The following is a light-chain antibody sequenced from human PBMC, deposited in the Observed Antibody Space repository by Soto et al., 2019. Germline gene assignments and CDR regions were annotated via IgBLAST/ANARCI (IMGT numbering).Light chain of an antibody. CDR1: QSVSSN. V-gene: IGKV3-11*01. CDR3: QQRSNWLT. Sequence: EIVMTQSPVTLSVSPGDRATLSCRASQSVSSNLAWYQQKPGQAPRIRIYDASNRATGIPARLSGSGSGTDFTLTISSLEPEDFAVYYCQQRSNWLTFGQGTRLEIK. CDR2: DAS. J-gene: IGKJ5*01.